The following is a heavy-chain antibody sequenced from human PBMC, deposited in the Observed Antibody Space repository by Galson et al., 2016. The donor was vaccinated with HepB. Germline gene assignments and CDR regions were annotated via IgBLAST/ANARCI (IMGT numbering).Heavy chain of an antibody. V-gene: IGHV3-7*04. CDR1: GITFSNNW. J-gene: IGHJ3*02. Sequence: SLRLSCAASGITFSNNWMSWVRQAPGKGREWVANKKQGGSEKYYVDSVKGRFPISNDTAKNPLNLQMNSLRADDPAVYYCARDSGYCTGINCHGDAFDIWGQGTMVTVSS. D-gene: IGHD2-8*02. CDR2: KKQGGSEK. CDR3: ARDSGYCTGINCHGDAFDI.